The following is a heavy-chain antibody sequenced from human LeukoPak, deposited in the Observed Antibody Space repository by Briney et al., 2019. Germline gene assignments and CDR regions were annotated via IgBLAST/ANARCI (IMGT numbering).Heavy chain of an antibody. CDR2: LSPDGSSS. J-gene: IGHJ4*02. CDR1: GFTFSTYW. V-gene: IGHV3-74*01. Sequence: PGGSLRLSCAASGFTFSTYWMNWVAQAPGEGLVWVSRLSPDGSSSVYADSVKGRFTVSRDNAKNTLYLQMDSLRDEDTAVYYCARRFGYWGQGTLVAVSS. CDR3: ARRFGY.